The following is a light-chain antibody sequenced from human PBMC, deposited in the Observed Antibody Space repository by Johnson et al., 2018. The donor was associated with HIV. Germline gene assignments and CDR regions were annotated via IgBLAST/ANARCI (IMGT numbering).Light chain of an antibody. J-gene: IGLJ1*01. CDR2: DNN. CDR1: SSNIGNNY. V-gene: IGLV1-51*01. CDR3: GTWDSSLSAGGANYV. Sequence: QSVLTQPPSVSAAPGQTVTISCSGTSSNIGNNYVSWYQQFTGTAPKLVIHDNNKRPSGIPARFSGSKSGTSATLGITGLQTGDEADYYCGTWDSSLSAGGANYVFGTGTKVTVL.